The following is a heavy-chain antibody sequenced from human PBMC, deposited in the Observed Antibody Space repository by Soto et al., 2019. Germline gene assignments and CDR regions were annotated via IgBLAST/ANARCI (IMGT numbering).Heavy chain of an antibody. V-gene: IGHV5-51*01. CDR3: ARLQGGSSGWYGGVDYYYYGMDV. J-gene: IGHJ6*02. Sequence: GESLKISGTGSGCSFTRYWIGWVRQMPGKGLEWMGIIYPGDSDTRYSPSFQGQVTISADKSTSTAYLQWSSLKASDTAMYYCARLQGGSSGWYGGVDYYYYGMDVWGQGTTVTVPS. CDR2: IYPGDSDT. D-gene: IGHD6-19*01. CDR1: GCSFTRYW.